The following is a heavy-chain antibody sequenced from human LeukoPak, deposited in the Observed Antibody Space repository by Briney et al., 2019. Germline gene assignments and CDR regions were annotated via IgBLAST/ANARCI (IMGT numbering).Heavy chain of an antibody. D-gene: IGHD2-21*02. V-gene: IGHV1-24*01. CDR2: FDPEDGET. J-gene: IGHJ4*02. CDR3: ATELIAYCGGDCYLGSTS. Sequence: ASVKVSCKVSGYTLTELSMHWVRQAPGKGLEWMGGFDPEDGETIYAQKFQGRVTMTEDTSTDTAYMELSSLRSEDTAVYYCATELIAYCGGDCYLGSTSWGQGTLVTVSS. CDR1: GYTLTELS.